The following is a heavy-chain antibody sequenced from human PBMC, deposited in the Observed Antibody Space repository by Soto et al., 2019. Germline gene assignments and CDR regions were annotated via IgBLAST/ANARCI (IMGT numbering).Heavy chain of an antibody. CDR3: ARDGGQGRGVIGHY. D-gene: IGHD3-16*02. CDR2: IYYNGGT. CDR1: CDSVNSENSY. V-gene: IGHV4-61*01. J-gene: IGHJ4*02. Sequence: SETLSLTCTGSCDSVNSENSYWNWIRQAPGKGPEWTGYIYYNGGTNYNPSLKSRATILLDTSTNQFSLTLTSVTAADTAVYYCARDGGQGRGVIGHYWGRGILVTVSS.